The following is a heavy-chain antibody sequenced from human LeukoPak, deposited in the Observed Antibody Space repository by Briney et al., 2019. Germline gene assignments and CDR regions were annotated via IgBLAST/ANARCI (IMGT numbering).Heavy chain of an antibody. J-gene: IGHJ3*02. CDR1: GGSISSYY. Sequence: SETLSLTCTVSGGSISSYYWSWIRQPPGKGLEWIGYIYYSGSTNYNPSLKSRVTISVDTSKNQFSLKLSSVTAADTAMYYCAREMVRGVAFDIWGQGTMVTVSS. V-gene: IGHV4-59*01. CDR3: AREMVRGVAFDI. CDR2: IYYSGST. D-gene: IGHD3-10*01.